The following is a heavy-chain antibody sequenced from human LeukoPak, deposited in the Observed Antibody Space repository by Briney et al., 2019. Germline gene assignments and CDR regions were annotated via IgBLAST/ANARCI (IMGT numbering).Heavy chain of an antibody. CDR3: ARERSGSYEFDY. J-gene: IGHJ4*02. D-gene: IGHD1-26*01. CDR1: GYSFTNYH. Sequence: ASVKVSCKTSGYSFTNYHIHWVRQAPGQGLEWMGISNPSSGSFQGRVTITRDTSTSTAYMELSSLRSEDTAAYYCARERSGSYEFDYWGQGTLVTVSS. CDR2: SNPSSGS. V-gene: IGHV1-46*01.